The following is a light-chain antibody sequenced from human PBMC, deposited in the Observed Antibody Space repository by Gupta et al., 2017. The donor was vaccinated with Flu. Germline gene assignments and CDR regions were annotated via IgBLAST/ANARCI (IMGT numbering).Light chain of an antibody. V-gene: IGKV1-39*01. Sequence: DIQMTQSPSSLSASVGDRVTITCRASQSISSYVNWYQQTPGKAPKFLIYSASNLQNGVSSRFSGSGSGTDFTLTISSLQPEDFATYYCQQSYTTPLTFGGGTKVEI. CDR1: QSISSY. CDR2: SAS. J-gene: IGKJ4*01. CDR3: QQSYTTPLT.